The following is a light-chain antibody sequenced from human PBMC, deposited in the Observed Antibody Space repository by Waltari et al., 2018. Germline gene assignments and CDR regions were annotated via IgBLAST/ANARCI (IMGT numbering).Light chain of an antibody. CDR3: GAWDSSLSAVV. CDR1: SSNIGNNY. V-gene: IGLV1-51*01. J-gene: IGLJ2*01. Sequence: QSVLTQPPSVSAAPGQKVTISCSGSSSNIGNNYVSWYQQLPGTAPKLLIHDNDERPSGIPDRFSGSKSGASGTLGISGLQPGDEADYYCGAWDSSLSAVVFGGGTKLTVL. CDR2: DND.